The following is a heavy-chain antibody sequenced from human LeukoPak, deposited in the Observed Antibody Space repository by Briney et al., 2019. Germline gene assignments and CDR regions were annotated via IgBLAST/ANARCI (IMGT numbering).Heavy chain of an antibody. V-gene: IGHV4-59*01. CDR3: ARGRSNYYGMDV. J-gene: IGHJ6*02. Sequence: SETLSLTCSVSDGSINSYYWNWIRRPPGKGLEWSGYIYYNGNTNYSPSLKSRVTMSVDTSKNRSYLKVSSVTAADTAVYYCARGRSNYYGMDVWGQGTTVTVSS. D-gene: IGHD1-26*01. CDR2: IYYNGNT. CDR1: DGSINSYY.